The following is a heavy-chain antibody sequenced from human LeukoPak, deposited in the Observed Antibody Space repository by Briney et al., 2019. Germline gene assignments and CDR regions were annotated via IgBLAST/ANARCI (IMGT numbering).Heavy chain of an antibody. CDR3: VRDPYYDILTGYDKPRDY. CDR1: GFTFDDYA. CDR2: ISWNSGDI. V-gene: IGHV3-9*01. Sequence: PGGSLRLSCAASGFTFDDYAMHWVRQAPGKGLEWVSGISWNSGDIGYADSVKGRFTISRDNAKNSLYLQMNSLRAEDTAVYYCVRDPYYDILTGYDKPRDYWGQGTLVTVSS. J-gene: IGHJ4*02. D-gene: IGHD3-9*01.